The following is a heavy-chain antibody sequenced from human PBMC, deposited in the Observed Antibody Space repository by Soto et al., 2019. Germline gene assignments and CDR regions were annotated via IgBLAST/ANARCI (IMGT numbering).Heavy chain of an antibody. CDR3: ARGVGGSGLNWFDP. D-gene: IGHD6-19*01. CDR2: INPENGYT. J-gene: IGHJ5*02. CDR1: GYTFTHYN. Sequence: ASVKFSCKASGYTFTHYNIHWLRQAPGQSLEWMGWINPENGYTKYSQKLQGRVTITRDTSASTASMKLASVTAADTAVYYCARGVGGSGLNWFDPWGQGTLVTVSS. V-gene: IGHV1-3*01.